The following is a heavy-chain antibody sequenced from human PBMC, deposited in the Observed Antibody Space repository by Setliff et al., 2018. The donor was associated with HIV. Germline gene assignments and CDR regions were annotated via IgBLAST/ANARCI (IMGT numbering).Heavy chain of an antibody. CDR2: INHSGRT. Sequence: SETLSLTCAVYGGSFSGYHWNWIRQPPGKGLEWIGEINHSGRTNYNPSLKSRVTISVDTSKNQFSLYLNSVTAADTAVYYCVRVHWFDPWGQGTLVTVSS. CDR3: VRVHWFDP. J-gene: IGHJ5*02. CDR1: GGSFSGYH. V-gene: IGHV4-34*01.